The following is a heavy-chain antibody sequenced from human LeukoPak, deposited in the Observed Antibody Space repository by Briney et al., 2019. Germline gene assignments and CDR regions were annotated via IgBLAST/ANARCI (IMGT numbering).Heavy chain of an antibody. J-gene: IGHJ5*02. CDR2: IYYSGST. Sequence: SETLSLTCTVSGGSISSYYWSWIRQPPGKGLEWIGYIYYSGSTNYNPSLKSRVTISVDTSKNQFSLKLSSVIAADTAVYYCARLDSSGWYYSQYHWFDPWGQGTLVTASS. CDR1: GGSISSYY. CDR3: ARLDSSGWYYSQYHWFDP. D-gene: IGHD6-19*01. V-gene: IGHV4-59*01.